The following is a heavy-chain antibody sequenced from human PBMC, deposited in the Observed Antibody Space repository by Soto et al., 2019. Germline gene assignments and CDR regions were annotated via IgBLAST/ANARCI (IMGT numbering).Heavy chain of an antibody. Sequence: EVQLVESGGGLVQPGGSLKLSCAASGFTFSGSAMHWVRQASGKGLEWVGRIRDKANSYATAYAASVKGRFTISRDDSKNTAYLQMNSLKTEDTAVYYCTSYYYVSSGYPLLGYWCQGTLVTVSS. V-gene: IGHV3-73*02. CDR3: TSYYYVSSGYPLLGY. CDR2: IRDKANSYAT. D-gene: IGHD3-22*01. J-gene: IGHJ4*02. CDR1: GFTFSGSA.